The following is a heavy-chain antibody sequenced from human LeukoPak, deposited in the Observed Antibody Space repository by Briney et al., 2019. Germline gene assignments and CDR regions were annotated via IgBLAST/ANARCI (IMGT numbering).Heavy chain of an antibody. Sequence: GASVKVSCKASGGTFSSYAISWVRQAPGQGLEWMGGIIPIFGTANYAQKFQGRVTITADGSTSTAYMELSSLRSEDTAVYYCARDCSSTSCYDQYYYYCMDVGREGTTVTVSS. V-gene: IGHV1-69*13. D-gene: IGHD2-2*01. CDR2: IIPIFGTA. J-gene: IGHJ6*01. CDR3: ARDCSSTSCYDQYYYYCMDV. CDR1: GGTFSSYA.